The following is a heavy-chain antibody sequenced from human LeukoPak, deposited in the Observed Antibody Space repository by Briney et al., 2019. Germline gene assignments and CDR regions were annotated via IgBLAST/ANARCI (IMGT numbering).Heavy chain of an antibody. V-gene: IGHV3-74*01. D-gene: IGHD6-19*01. CDR2: ISNDGSRT. CDR3: AKIQGWFNTAFQI. Sequence: PGGSLRLSCATSGFTFTTFWMHWVRQAPGKGLVWVSRISNDGSRTNYADSVKGRFTISRDNAKNTVYLQMNSLRAEDTAVYYCAKIQGWFNTAFQIGGQGTMVTVSS. J-gene: IGHJ3*02. CDR1: GFTFTTFW.